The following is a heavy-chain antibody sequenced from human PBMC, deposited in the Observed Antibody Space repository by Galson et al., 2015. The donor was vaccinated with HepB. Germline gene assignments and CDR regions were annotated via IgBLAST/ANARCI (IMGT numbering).Heavy chain of an antibody. V-gene: IGHV3-11*06. CDR3: ARAAAYSSTWYPPFDS. CDR2: ISSSGSYT. Sequence: SLRLSCAASGFTFSDYYMTWIRQAPGKGLEWVSYISSSGSYTNYADSVKGRFTISRDNAKNSLHLQMNSLRAEDTALFYCARAAAYSSTWYPPFDSWGRGTLVTVSS. J-gene: IGHJ4*02. D-gene: IGHD6-13*01. CDR1: GFTFSDYY.